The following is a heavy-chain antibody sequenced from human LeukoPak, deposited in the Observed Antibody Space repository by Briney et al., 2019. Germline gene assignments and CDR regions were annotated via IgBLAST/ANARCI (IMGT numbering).Heavy chain of an antibody. CDR1: GYTFTSYA. J-gene: IGHJ6*02. CDR2: INAGNGNT. D-gene: IGHD3-3*01. V-gene: IGHV1-3*01. Sequence: ASVKVSCKASGYTFTSYAMHWVRQAPGQRLEWMGWINAGNGNTKYSQKFQGRVTITRDTSASTAYMELSSLRSEDTAVYYCARAQPTAQYDFWSGYLGGYYYGMDVWGQGTTVTVSS. CDR3: ARAQPTAQYDFWSGYLGGYYYGMDV.